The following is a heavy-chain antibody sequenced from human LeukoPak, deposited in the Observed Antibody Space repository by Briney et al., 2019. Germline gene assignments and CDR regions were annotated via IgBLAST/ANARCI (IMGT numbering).Heavy chain of an antibody. CDR2: IIPILGIA. D-gene: IGHD2-2*01. CDR1: GGTFSSYA. V-gene: IGHV1-69*04. Sequence: SVKVSCKASGGTFSSYAISWVRQAPGQGLEWMGRIIPILGIANYAQKFQGRVTITADKSTSTAYMELSSLRSEDTAVYYCARISVVPAAMVYYYYGMDVWGQGTTDTVSS. CDR3: ARISVVPAAMVYYYYGMDV. J-gene: IGHJ6*02.